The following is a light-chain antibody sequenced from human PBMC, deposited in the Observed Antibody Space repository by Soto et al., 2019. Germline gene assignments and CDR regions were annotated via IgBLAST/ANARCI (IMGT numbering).Light chain of an antibody. J-gene: IGLJ1*01. CDR3: SSWDDNLDAVV. Sequence: QSVLTQPPSASGTPGQRVTISCSGSSSNIGSNTVNWYQQLPGTAPKLLIYTNDQRPSGVPDRFSGSRPGTSASLAISGLQFEDEADYHCSSWDDNLDAVVFGAGTKVTV. CDR1: SSNIGSNT. V-gene: IGLV1-44*01. CDR2: TND.